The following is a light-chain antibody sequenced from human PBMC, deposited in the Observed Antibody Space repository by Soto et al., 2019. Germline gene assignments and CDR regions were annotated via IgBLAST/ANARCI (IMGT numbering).Light chain of an antibody. J-gene: IGKJ1*01. Sequence: EVVLTQSPGTVSLSPGERATLSCRASQSVTSNSLAWYQQKPGQAPRLLIYAASSRATGIPDRFSGSGSGTDFTRSISRLEPEDFAVYYCHQYGSAITWTFGQGTKGEIK. V-gene: IGKV3-20*01. CDR2: AAS. CDR1: QSVTSNS. CDR3: HQYGSAITWT.